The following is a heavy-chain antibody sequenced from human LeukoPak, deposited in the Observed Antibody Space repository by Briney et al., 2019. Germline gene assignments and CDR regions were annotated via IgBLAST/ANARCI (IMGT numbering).Heavy chain of an antibody. Sequence: GESLKIPCKGSGYSFTSYWIGWVRQMPGKGLEWIGIIYPGDSDTRYSPSFQGQVTISADKSISTAYLQWSSLKASDTAIYYCARQDCSSTSCYLDYWGQGTLVTVSS. J-gene: IGHJ4*02. CDR1: GYSFTSYW. CDR2: IYPGDSDT. V-gene: IGHV5-51*01. D-gene: IGHD2-2*01. CDR3: ARQDCSSTSCYLDY.